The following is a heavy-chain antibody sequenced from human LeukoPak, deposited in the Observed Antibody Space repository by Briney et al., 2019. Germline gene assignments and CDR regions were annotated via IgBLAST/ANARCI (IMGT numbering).Heavy chain of an antibody. D-gene: IGHD2/OR15-2a*01. J-gene: IGHJ4*02. CDR3: ARDFPTLGY. CDR2: IRSSSSNI. Sequence: GGSLRLSCTASGLTFSRYSKKCARQATGKGLEWVSYIRSSSSNISYAGSVKGRFTISRDNAKNSLYLQMNRRRAEDTAVYYCARDFPTLGYWGQGTLVTVSS. CDR1: GLTFSRYS. V-gene: IGHV3-48*01.